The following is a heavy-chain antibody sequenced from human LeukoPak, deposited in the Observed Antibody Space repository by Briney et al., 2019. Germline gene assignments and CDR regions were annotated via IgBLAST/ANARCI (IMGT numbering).Heavy chain of an antibody. J-gene: IGHJ4*02. CDR2: ISWDADNT. CDR3: AKGISIAVSAFFDY. D-gene: IGHD6-19*01. Sequence: GGSLRLSCAASGFTFDDYTMSWVRQAPGKGLEWVALISWDADNTYYADSVKGRFTISRDNSKNSLYLQMNSLRTEDTALYYCAKGISIAVSAFFDYWGQGTLVTVSS. V-gene: IGHV3-43*01. CDR1: GFTFDDYT.